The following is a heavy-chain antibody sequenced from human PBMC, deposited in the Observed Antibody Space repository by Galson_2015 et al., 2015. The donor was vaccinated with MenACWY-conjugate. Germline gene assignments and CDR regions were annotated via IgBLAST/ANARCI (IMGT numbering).Heavy chain of an antibody. CDR1: GFTFSNAW. D-gene: IGHD2/OR15-2a*01. Sequence: SLRLSCAASGFTFSNAWMTWVRQAPGKGLEWVGRIKSKTHSGTPDYAAPVNGRFTISRDDSRNTVYLEMNGLKAEDTGLYYCTTDYFGQYFFDSSGQGTPVTVSS. V-gene: IGHV3-15*01. CDR2: IKSKTHSGTP. CDR3: TTDYFGQYFFDS. J-gene: IGHJ4*02.